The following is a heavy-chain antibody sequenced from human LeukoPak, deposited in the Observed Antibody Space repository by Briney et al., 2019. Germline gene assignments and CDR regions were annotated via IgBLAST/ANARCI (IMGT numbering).Heavy chain of an antibody. Sequence: GGSLRLSCAASGFTFSSYWMHWVRQAPGKGLVWVSRINSDGSSTSYADSVKGRFTISRDNAKNTLHLQMNSLRAEDTAVYYCAQGHLWFGELLEGYWGQGTLVTVSS. CDR1: GFTFSSYW. CDR2: INSDGSST. J-gene: IGHJ4*02. CDR3: AQGHLWFGELLEGY. D-gene: IGHD3-10*01. V-gene: IGHV3-74*01.